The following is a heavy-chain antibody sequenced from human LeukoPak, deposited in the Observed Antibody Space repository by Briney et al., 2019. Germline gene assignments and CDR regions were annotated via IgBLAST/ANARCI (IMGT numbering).Heavy chain of an antibody. Sequence: GGSLRLSCVASGFRFDEYSMNWVRQAPGKGLEWVSFISWHGATTYYGDSVKGRFTISRDNSKNSLYLHMKSLKTEDTALYYCAKTRLNTIVAPGDADYMDVWGKGTTVTVSS. D-gene: IGHD2-21*01. CDR2: ISWHGATT. CDR3: AKTRLNTIVAPGDADYMDV. J-gene: IGHJ6*03. CDR1: GFRFDEYS. V-gene: IGHV3-43*01.